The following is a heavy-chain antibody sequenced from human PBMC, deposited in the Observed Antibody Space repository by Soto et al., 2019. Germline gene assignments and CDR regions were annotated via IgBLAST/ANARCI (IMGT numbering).Heavy chain of an antibody. J-gene: IGHJ6*02. V-gene: IGHV4-31*03. D-gene: IGHD2-2*01. CDR3: ARDSGAYQLLSGSGYVMDV. CDR1: GGSISSGGYY. Sequence: SETVSLTCTVSGGSISSGGYYWSWIRQHPGKGLEWIGYIYYSGSTYYNPSLKSRVTISVDTSKNQFSLKLSSVTAADTAVYYCARDSGAYQLLSGSGYVMDVWGQGTTVTVSS. CDR2: IYYSGST.